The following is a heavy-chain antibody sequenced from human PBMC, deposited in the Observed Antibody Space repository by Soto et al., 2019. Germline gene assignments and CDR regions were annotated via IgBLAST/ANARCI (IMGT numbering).Heavy chain of an antibody. V-gene: IGHV4-4*02. D-gene: IGHD3-9*01. CDR3: ATLSGYFSIYPFGP. CDR1: EDSIRGVNW. CDR2: IYHTGTT. Sequence: TSDTLSLTCVVSEDSIRGVNWWTWVRPSPGKGLEWMGEIYHTGTTNYNASLKSRLTLSVDKTENQVFLNLTSVSAADTAVYYYATLSGYFSIYPFGPWGQGILVTVSS. J-gene: IGHJ5*02.